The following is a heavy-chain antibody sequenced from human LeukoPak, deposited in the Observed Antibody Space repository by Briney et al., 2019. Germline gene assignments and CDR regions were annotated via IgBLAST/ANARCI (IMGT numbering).Heavy chain of an antibody. V-gene: IGHV4-59*08. CDR2: INDSGSS. CDR1: GDSISSYS. Sequence: SSETLSLTCTVSGDSISSYSWSWIRQPPGKGLEWIGDINDSGSSNYNPSLKSRVTISIGTSKNQFSLRLSSVTAADTAVYYCARLYRVVNPFDPWGQGTLVTVSS. J-gene: IGHJ5*02. CDR3: ARLYRVVNPFDP. D-gene: IGHD3-22*01.